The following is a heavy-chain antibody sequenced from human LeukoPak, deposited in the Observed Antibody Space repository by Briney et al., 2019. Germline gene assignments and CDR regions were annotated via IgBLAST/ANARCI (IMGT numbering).Heavy chain of an antibody. Sequence: PGGSLRLSCAASGFTFGSYGMHWVRQAPGKGLEWVAVMSFDGSHTYYADSVKGRFAISRDNAKNSLYLQMNSLRAEDTAVYYCARGYYGGNYYYYYYMDVWGKGTTVTISS. CDR1: GFTFGSYG. V-gene: IGHV3-30*03. D-gene: IGHD3-22*01. J-gene: IGHJ6*03. CDR2: MSFDGSHT. CDR3: ARGYYGGNYYYYYYMDV.